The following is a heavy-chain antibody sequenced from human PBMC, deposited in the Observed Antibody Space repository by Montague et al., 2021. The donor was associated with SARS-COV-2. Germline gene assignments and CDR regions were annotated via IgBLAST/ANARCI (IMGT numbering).Heavy chain of an antibody. CDR1: DGSFSGYP. Sequence: SETLSLTCAVYDGSFSGYPWTWIRQPPGKGLEWIGEINNSGSTNYNPSLKSRVTISVDTSKNQFSLKLTSVTAADTAVYYCARGRLDINMVVVVVAGGAYYIDVWGQGTLVTVSS. D-gene: IGHD3-22*01. CDR2: INNSGST. V-gene: IGHV4-34*01. CDR3: ARGRLDINMVVVVVAGGAYYIDV. J-gene: IGHJ4*03.